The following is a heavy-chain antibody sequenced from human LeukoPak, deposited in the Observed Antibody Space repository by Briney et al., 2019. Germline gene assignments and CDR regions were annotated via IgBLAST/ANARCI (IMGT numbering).Heavy chain of an antibody. Sequence: GGSLRLSCAASGFTFSSYGMHWVRQAPGKGLEWVAVIWYDGSNKYYADSVKGRFTISRDNSKNTLYLQMNSLRAEDTAVYYCARERYDYVWGRRAYYFDYWGQGTLVTVSS. CDR2: IWYDGSNK. CDR1: GFTFSSYG. D-gene: IGHD3-16*01. CDR3: ARERYDYVWGRRAYYFDY. J-gene: IGHJ4*02. V-gene: IGHV3-33*01.